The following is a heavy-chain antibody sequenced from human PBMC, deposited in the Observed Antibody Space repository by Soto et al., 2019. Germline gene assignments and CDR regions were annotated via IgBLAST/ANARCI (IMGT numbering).Heavy chain of an antibody. CDR3: VRFLWFGELS. CDR1: GFSLSTRGVG. V-gene: IGHV2-5*02. J-gene: IGHJ4*02. Sequence: QITLKESGPTLVKPTQALTLTCTFSGFSLSTRGVGVGWIRQPPGKALEWLALIYWDDDKRYSPSLQSRLTISKVTSTIPVVLTMTNLDPVHTATYCCVRFLWFGELSWGQGTLVTVSS. D-gene: IGHD3-10*01. CDR2: IYWDDDK.